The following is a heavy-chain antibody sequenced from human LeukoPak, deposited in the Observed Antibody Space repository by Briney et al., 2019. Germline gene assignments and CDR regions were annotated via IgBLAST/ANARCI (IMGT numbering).Heavy chain of an antibody. J-gene: IGHJ5*02. CDR3: ARAVVGGGNWFDP. CDR1: GGSISSGSHY. D-gene: IGHD2-15*01. V-gene: IGHV4-31*03. CDR2: IYYSGTP. Sequence: SQTLSLTCTVSGGSISSGSHYWSWIRQYPGKGLEWVGYIYYSGTPYYNPSLESRVTISVDTSKNQFSLKLNSVTAADTAVYYCARAVVGGGNWFDPWGQGTLATVSS.